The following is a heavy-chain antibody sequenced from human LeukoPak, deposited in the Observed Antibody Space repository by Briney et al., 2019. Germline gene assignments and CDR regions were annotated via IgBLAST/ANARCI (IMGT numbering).Heavy chain of an antibody. V-gene: IGHV1-46*01. CDR2: INPSGGST. D-gene: IGHD3-22*01. CDR1: GYTFTGYY. Sequence: ASVKVSCKASGYTFTGYYMHWVRQAPGQGLEWMGIINPSGGSTSYAQKFQGRVTMTRDTSTSTVYMELSSLRSEDTAVYYCARPPTNDSSGQGLDYWGQGTLVTVSS. J-gene: IGHJ4*02. CDR3: ARPPTNDSSGQGLDY.